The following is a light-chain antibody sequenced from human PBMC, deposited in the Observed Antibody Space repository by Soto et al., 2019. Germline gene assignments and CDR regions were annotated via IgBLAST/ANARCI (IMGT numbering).Light chain of an antibody. CDR1: SSDVGNYNY. CDR3: TSPTPGSLYV. J-gene: IGLJ1*01. Sequence: QSVLTQPASVSGSPGQSITISCTGTSSDVGNYNYVSWYQQYPGRVPKLLIYMVSNRPSGVSNRFSGSKSGTTASLTISGLQDEEEADSFRTSPTPGSLYVFGTGTKATVL. V-gene: IGLV2-14*01. CDR2: MVS.